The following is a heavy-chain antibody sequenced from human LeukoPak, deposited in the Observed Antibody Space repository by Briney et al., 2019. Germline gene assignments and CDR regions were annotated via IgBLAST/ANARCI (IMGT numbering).Heavy chain of an antibody. V-gene: IGHV1-46*04. CDR1: GYSFTNYY. CDR2: VNPRGSST. Sequence: ASVTVSCKPPGYSFTNYYIHWVRQAPGQGLEWMGIVNPRGSSTSYAQKWQGRVTMTRDTSTSTVYMELSSLRSEDTAVYYCAGGTTNTKGAFDMWGQGTMVTVSS. CDR3: AGGTTNTKGAFDM. D-gene: IGHD2-8*01. J-gene: IGHJ3*02.